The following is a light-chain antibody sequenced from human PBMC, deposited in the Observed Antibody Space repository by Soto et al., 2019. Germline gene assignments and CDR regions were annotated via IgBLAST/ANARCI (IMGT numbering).Light chain of an antibody. CDR3: SSYTSMTTLV. CDR2: EVT. CDR1: SGDVGGYIY. Sequence: QSVLPQPASVSGSPGQSITISCTGTSGDVGGYIYVSWYRQHPGKAPKPIIYEVTNRPSGVSNRFSGSKSCNTASLTISGLQAEDEADYYCSSYTSMTTLVVGTGTKLTVL. V-gene: IGLV2-14*01. J-gene: IGLJ1*01.